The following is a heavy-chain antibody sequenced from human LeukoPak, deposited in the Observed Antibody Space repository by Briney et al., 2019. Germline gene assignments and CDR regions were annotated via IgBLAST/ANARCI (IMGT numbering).Heavy chain of an antibody. D-gene: IGHD3-10*01. Sequence: PGGSLRLSCAASGFTFSKVWMSWVRQAPGRGLEWVANIKHDGSQKYYVDSVKGRITISRDNAKNSLYLQMNSLTAEDTAVYFCARDGMGGIKAFDIWGQGTMVTVSS. V-gene: IGHV3-7*03. CDR3: ARDGMGGIKAFDI. CDR2: IKHDGSQK. J-gene: IGHJ3*02. CDR1: GFTFSKVW.